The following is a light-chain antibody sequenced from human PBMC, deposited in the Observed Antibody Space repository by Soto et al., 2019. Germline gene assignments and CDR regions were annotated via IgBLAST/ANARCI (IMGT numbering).Light chain of an antibody. J-gene: IGKJ1*01. V-gene: IGKV3-20*01. CDR3: QQYGFSPQV. CDR2: GAS. CDR1: KSVSSY. Sequence: QSPGTLSLSPVERATLSCRASKSVSSYLAWYQQKSGQAPRLPIYGASSRATGVPDRFSGSGSATDFTLTITGVEPDDFAVYYCQQYGFSPQVFGQGTKVDI.